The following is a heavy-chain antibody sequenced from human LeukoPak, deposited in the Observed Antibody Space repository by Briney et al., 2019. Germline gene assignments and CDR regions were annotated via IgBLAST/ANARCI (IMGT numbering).Heavy chain of an antibody. V-gene: IGHV3-7*01. CDR2: IDQSGSTK. J-gene: IGHJ3*01. D-gene: IGHD1-26*01. Sequence: PGGSLRLSCAASGFTFNTYWMIWVRQAPGKGLEWVANIDQSGSTKYYVDSLKVRFTISRDNAKNSLYLQMNSLRAEDTAVYYCVRDKGGRSGAIYYDAFDVWGQGTMVTVSS. CDR1: GFTFNTYW. CDR3: VRDKGGRSGAIYYDAFDV.